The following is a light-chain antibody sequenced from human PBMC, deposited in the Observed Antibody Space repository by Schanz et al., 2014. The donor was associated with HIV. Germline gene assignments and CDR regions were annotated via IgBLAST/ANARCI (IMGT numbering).Light chain of an antibody. CDR1: SSNVGSNA. CDR2: ANT. CDR3: QSYDKSLSGPYV. Sequence: QSVLTQPPSASETPGQRVTISCSGSSSNVGSNAVNWYHHLPGTAPKLLIYANTNRPSGVPDRFSGSRSGTSASLAITGLQAEDEADYYCQSYDKSLSGPYVFGGGTKLTVL. J-gene: IGLJ1*01. V-gene: IGLV1-40*01.